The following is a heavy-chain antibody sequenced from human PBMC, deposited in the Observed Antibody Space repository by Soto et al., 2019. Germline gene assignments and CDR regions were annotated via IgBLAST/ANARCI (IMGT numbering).Heavy chain of an antibody. CDR3: ARREYSSSWYSYYYYGMDV. Sequence: QVQLVQSGAEVKKPGASVKVSCKASGYTFTSYAINWVRQATGQGLEWMGWMNPNSGNTGYAQKFQGRVTMTRNTSITTAYKELSSLRSEDTAVYYCARREYSSSWYSYYYYGMDVWGQGTTLTVSS. CDR1: GYTFTSYA. D-gene: IGHD6-13*01. V-gene: IGHV1-8*01. CDR2: MNPNSGNT. J-gene: IGHJ6*02.